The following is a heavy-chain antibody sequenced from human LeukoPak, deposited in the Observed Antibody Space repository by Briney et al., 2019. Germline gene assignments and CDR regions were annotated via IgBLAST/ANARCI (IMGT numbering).Heavy chain of an antibody. Sequence: GGSLRLSCAASGFTFSSYEMNWVRQAPGKGLEWVAFISFNGRKIYYSDSVKGRLTISRDNSKNTLFLQINSLRVEDTAVYYCAKALGVRGVNDYWGQGTLVTVSS. J-gene: IGHJ4*02. CDR2: ISFNGRKI. CDR1: GFTFSSYE. D-gene: IGHD3-10*01. V-gene: IGHV3-30*02. CDR3: AKALGVRGVNDY.